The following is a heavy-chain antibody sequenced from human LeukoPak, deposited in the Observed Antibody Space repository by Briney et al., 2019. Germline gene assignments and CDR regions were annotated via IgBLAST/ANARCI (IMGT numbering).Heavy chain of an antibody. Sequence: SETLSLTCTVSGGSVSSGSYYWSWIRQPPGKGLEWIGYIYYSGSTNYNPSLKSRVTISVDTSKNQFSLKLSSVTAADTAVYYCARDWDGEQLSYWGQGTLVTVSS. CDR2: IYYSGST. CDR3: ARDWDGEQLSY. D-gene: IGHD3-10*01. CDR1: GGSVSSGSYY. J-gene: IGHJ4*02. V-gene: IGHV4-61*01.